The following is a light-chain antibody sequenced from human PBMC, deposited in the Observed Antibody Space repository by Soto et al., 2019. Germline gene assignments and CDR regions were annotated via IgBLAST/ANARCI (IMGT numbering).Light chain of an antibody. Sequence: QSVLTQPPSVSATPGQRVTISCSGSSSNIGRNFVSWYQQTPGTAPKLLIYENDNRPPGIPDRFSGSKSGTAATLDITGVQTGDEADYYCATWDDVMSVVFGGGTKVTVL. CDR2: END. CDR1: SSNIGRNF. J-gene: IGLJ2*01. V-gene: IGLV1-51*01. CDR3: ATWDDVMSVV.